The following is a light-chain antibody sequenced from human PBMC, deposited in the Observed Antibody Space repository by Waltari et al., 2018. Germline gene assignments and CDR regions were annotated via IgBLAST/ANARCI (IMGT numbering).Light chain of an antibody. Sequence: SYVLTQPPSMSVSPGQTATITCTGDDLRGKYVSWYQQRLRQSPRLVIFRDNKRPSGRPERFSAPNAGNTATLTSSGTQTIDEADYYCQTWASTSAVFGGGTKLTVL. CDR1: DLRGKY. CDR3: QTWASTSAV. V-gene: IGLV3-1*01. CDR2: RDN. J-gene: IGLJ2*01.